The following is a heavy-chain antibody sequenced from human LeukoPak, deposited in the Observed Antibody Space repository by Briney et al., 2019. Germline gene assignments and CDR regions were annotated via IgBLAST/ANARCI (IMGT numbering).Heavy chain of an antibody. CDR3: ASLGGNDYSNSRGDY. V-gene: IGHV1-3*01. D-gene: IGHD4-11*01. CDR2: INAGNGNT. Sequence: ASVKVSCKASGYTFTSYAMHWVRQAPGQRLEWMGWINAGNGNTKYSQKFQGRVTITADESTSTAYMELSSLRSEDTAVYYCASLGGNDYSNSRGDYWGQGTLVTVSS. CDR1: GYTFTSYA. J-gene: IGHJ4*02.